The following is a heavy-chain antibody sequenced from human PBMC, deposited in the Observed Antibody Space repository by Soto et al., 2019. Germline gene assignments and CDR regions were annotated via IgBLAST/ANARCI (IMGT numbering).Heavy chain of an antibody. CDR2: IIPIFGTA. Sequence: ASVKVSCKASGGTFSSYAISWVRQAPGQGLEWMGGIIPIFGTANYAQKFQGRVTITADESTSTAYMELSSLRSEDTAVYYCARYEGYYYDSSGASDIWGQGTMVTVSS. V-gene: IGHV1-69*13. J-gene: IGHJ3*02. CDR3: ARYEGYYYDSSGASDI. D-gene: IGHD3-22*01. CDR1: GGTFSSYA.